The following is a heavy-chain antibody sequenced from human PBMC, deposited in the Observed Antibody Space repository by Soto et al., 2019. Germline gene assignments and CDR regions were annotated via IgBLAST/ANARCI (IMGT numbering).Heavy chain of an antibody. V-gene: IGHV4-39*01. D-gene: IGHD1-26*01. J-gene: IGHJ3*02. Sequence: SETLSLTCAVYGGSISSYYWGWVRQPPGKGLEWIGSIYYSGSTYYNPSLKSRVTKSVDTSKNQFSLKLSSVTAADTAVYYCAIEKVGATSVHVFDIWGQGTMVTVSS. CDR3: AIEKVGATSVHVFDI. CDR2: IYYSGST. CDR1: GGSISSYY.